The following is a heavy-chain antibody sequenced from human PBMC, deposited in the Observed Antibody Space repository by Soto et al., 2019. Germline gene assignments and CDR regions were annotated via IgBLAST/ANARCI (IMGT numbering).Heavy chain of an antibody. V-gene: IGHV6-1*01. CDR2: TYYKSKCYN. J-gene: IGHJ6*02. CDR1: GDSVSSNSAA. D-gene: IGHD2-2*01. Sequence: LSQTLSLTCAISGDSVSSNSAAWNWIRQSPSRGLEWLGRTYYKSKCYNDYAISEKSRITINPDTSKNQFSLQLNSVTPEDTAVYYCARGYQGQNGRRYIYSYGMDVWGQGAPVTVYS. CDR3: ARGYQGQNGRRYIYSYGMDV.